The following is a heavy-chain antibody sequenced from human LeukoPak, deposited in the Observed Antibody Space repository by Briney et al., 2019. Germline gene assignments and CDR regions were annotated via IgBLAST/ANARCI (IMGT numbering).Heavy chain of an antibody. CDR1: GFTFSSYA. CDR3: ARGWPRYSSSWYGVWFDY. V-gene: IGHV3-30*04. Sequence: GGSLRLSCAASGFTFSSYAMHWVRQAPGKGLEWVAVISYDGSNKYYADSVKGRFTISRDNSKNTLYLQMNSLRAEDTALYYCARGWPRYSSSWYGVWFDYWGQGTLVTVSS. CDR2: ISYDGSNK. D-gene: IGHD6-13*01. J-gene: IGHJ4*02.